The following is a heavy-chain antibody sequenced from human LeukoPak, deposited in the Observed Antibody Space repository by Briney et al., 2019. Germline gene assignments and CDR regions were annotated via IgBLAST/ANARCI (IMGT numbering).Heavy chain of an antibody. V-gene: IGHV3-30*18. D-gene: IGHD4-17*01. CDR2: ISYDGGNK. Sequence: GGSLRLSCAASGFTFSSYGMHWVRQAPGKGLEWVAVISYDGGNKYYADSVKGRFTISRDNSKNTLYLQMNSLRAEDTAVYYCAKGNDYGDYVVSDYWGQGTLVTVSS. CDR3: AKGNDYGDYVVSDY. J-gene: IGHJ4*02. CDR1: GFTFSSYG.